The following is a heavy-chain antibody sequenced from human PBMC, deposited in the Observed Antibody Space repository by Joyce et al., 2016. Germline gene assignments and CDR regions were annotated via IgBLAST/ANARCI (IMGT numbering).Heavy chain of an antibody. Sequence: QVQLVQSGTQVKKPGASVKVSCKASGFTFTGYYMHWLRQAPGQGLEMMGWMKIGNGDTHYTQNFQGRVTMTRDTSINTAYMEVTRLRSDDTAFYYCAREGLPHGGFDYWGLGTLVTVSS. J-gene: IGHJ4*02. CDR2: MKIGNGDT. CDR1: GFTFTGYY. V-gene: IGHV1-2*02. CDR3: AREGLPHGGFDY.